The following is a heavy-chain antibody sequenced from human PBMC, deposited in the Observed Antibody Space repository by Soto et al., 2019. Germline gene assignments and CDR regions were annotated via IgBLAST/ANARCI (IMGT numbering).Heavy chain of an antibody. J-gene: IGHJ3*02. D-gene: IGHD6-13*01. CDR1: GGTFSSYT. Sequence: QVQLVQSGAEVKKPGSSVKVSCKASGGTFSSYTISWVRQAPGQGLEWMGRIIPILGIANYAQKFQGRVTITADKSTSTAYMELSSLRSEDTAVYYCASRGEDGSSSWSSGAFDIWGQGTMVTVSS. CDR2: IIPILGIA. CDR3: ASRGEDGSSSWSSGAFDI. V-gene: IGHV1-69*02.